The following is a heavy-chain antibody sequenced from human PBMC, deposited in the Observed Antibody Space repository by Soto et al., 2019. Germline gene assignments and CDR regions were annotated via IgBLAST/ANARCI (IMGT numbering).Heavy chain of an antibody. D-gene: IGHD5-12*01. J-gene: IGHJ6*02. V-gene: IGHV5-51*01. CDR1: GYSFTSYW. Sequence: GASLKISCKGSGYSFTSYWIGWVRQMPGKGLEWMGIIYPGDSDTRYSPSFQGQVTISADKSISTAYLQWSSLKASDTAMYYCASTEMATTHYYYYGMDVWGQGTTVTSP. CDR2: IYPGDSDT. CDR3: ASTEMATTHYYYYGMDV.